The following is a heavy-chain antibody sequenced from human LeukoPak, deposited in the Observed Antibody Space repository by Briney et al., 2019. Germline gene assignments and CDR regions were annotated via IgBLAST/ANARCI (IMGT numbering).Heavy chain of an antibody. Sequence: GASEKVSCKASGYTFTSYGISWVRQAPGQGLEWMGWISAYNGNTNYAQKLQGRVTMTTDTSTSTAYMELRSLRSDDTAVYYCARDPYYYDSSGYYYWGQGTLVTVSS. CDR3: ARDPYYYDSSGYYY. D-gene: IGHD3-22*01. CDR1: GYTFTSYG. V-gene: IGHV1-18*01. J-gene: IGHJ4*02. CDR2: ISAYNGNT.